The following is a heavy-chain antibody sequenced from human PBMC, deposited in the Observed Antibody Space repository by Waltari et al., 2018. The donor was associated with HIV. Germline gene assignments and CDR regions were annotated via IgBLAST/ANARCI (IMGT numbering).Heavy chain of an antibody. D-gene: IGHD6-19*01. CDR1: GGTFSSYA. Sequence: QVQLVQSGAEVKKPGSSVKVSCKAYGGTFSSYAISWVRQAPGQGLEWMGGIIPIFGTTNYAQKFQGRVTITADESTSTAYMELSSLRSEDTAVYYCARDLSPKVVAGTVFQHWGQGTLVTVSS. J-gene: IGHJ1*01. CDR2: IIPIFGTT. CDR3: ARDLSPKVVAGTVFQH. V-gene: IGHV1-69*01.